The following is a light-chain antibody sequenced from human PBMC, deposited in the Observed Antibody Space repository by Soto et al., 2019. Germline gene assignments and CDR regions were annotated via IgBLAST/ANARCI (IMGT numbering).Light chain of an antibody. CDR3: QQRSNWPLT. Sequence: EIVLTQSPATLSLSPGERATLSCRASQSVRSYLAWYQHKHGQAPRLPIYDASNRATGIPARFSGSGSGTDFTLTISSLEPEDFAVYYCQQRSNWPLTFGGGTKVDIK. J-gene: IGKJ4*01. CDR2: DAS. V-gene: IGKV3-11*01. CDR1: QSVRSY.